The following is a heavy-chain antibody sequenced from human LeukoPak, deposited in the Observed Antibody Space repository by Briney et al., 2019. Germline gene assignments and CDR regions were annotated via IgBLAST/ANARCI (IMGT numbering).Heavy chain of an antibody. CDR1: GFTFSSYG. Sequence: GGSLRLSCAASGFTFSSYGMHWVRQAPGKGLEWVAVISYDGSNKYYADSVKGRFTISRDNSKNTLYLQMNSLRAEDTAVYYCAKDFRQDSGSLEDAFDIWGQGTMVTVSS. D-gene: IGHD1-26*01. V-gene: IGHV3-30*18. CDR3: AKDFRQDSGSLEDAFDI. CDR2: ISYDGSNK. J-gene: IGHJ3*02.